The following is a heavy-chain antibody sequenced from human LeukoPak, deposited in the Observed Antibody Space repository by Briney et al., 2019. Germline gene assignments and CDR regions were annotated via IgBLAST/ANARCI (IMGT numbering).Heavy chain of an antibody. CDR1: GFTFSSYA. D-gene: IGHD1-1*01. Sequence: PGGSLRLSCAASGFTFSSYAMSWVRQAPGKGLEWVSAINGRGGSTNYADSVKGRFTISRDNSKNTLYLQMNSLRAEDTAVYYCAKDRAAWNPFDYWGQGTLVTVSS. J-gene: IGHJ4*02. CDR3: AKDRAAWNPFDY. CDR2: INGRGGST. V-gene: IGHV3-23*01.